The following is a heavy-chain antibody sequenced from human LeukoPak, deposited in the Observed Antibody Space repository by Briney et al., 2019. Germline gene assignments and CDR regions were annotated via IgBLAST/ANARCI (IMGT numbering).Heavy chain of an antibody. V-gene: IGHV3-23*01. CDR2: ISGTGGST. CDR3: AKDKWELLQGFDY. D-gene: IGHD1-26*01. J-gene: IGHJ4*02. Sequence: GGSLRLSCAASGFTFSNYAMRWVRQAPGKGLEWVSGISGTGGSTYYADSVKGRFTISRDNSKNTLYLQMNSLRVEDTAVYYCAKDKWELLQGFDYWGQGALVTVSS. CDR1: GFTFSNYA.